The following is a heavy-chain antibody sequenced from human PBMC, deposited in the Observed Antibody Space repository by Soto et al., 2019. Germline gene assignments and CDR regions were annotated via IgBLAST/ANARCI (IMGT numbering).Heavy chain of an antibody. V-gene: IGHV3-23*01. CDR2: ISGSGGST. CDR3: AKSPLYSSSWLNWFDP. J-gene: IGHJ5*02. CDR1: GFTFSSYA. D-gene: IGHD6-13*01. Sequence: GGSLRLSCAASGFTFSSYAMSWVRQAPGKGLEWVSAISGSGGSTYYADSVKGRFTISRDNSKNTLYLQMNSLRAEDTAVYYCAKSPLYSSSWLNWFDPWGQGTLVTVSS.